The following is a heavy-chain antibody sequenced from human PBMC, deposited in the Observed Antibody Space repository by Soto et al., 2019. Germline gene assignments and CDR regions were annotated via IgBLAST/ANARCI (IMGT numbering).Heavy chain of an antibody. V-gene: IGHV3-30*03. CDR1: GFTFDDYS. D-gene: IGHD1-1*01. CDR2: ISYDGGTT. Sequence: QVQLVESGGGVVQPGRSLRLSCAASGFTFDDYSMHWVRQAPGKGLEWVALISYDGGTTHYGDSVKGRFTISRDDSKNTLFLQMYSLRSEDTAVYYCSRPHIRSGWNDGFDIWGQGTMVTVSS. J-gene: IGHJ3*02. CDR3: SRPHIRSGWNDGFDI.